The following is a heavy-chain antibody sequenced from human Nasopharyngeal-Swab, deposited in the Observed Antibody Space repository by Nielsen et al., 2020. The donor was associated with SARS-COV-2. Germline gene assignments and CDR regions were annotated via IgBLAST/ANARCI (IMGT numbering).Heavy chain of an antibody. V-gene: IGHV3-11*04. CDR2: IYGSGGTI. CDR1: GFTFRDYY. D-gene: IGHD7-27*01. Sequence: WGSLRLSRAASGFTFRDYYMSWIRHAPGEGVENILFIYGSGGTIYYGDSMKGRFTISRDNAKNSLYLQMNSLRAEDTAVYYCARDRANWDFDYWGQGTLVTVSS. J-gene: IGHJ4*02. CDR3: ARDRANWDFDY.